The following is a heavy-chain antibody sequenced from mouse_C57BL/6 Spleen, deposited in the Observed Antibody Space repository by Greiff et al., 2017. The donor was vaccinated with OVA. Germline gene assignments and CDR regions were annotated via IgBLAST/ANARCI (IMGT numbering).Heavy chain of an antibody. J-gene: IGHJ3*01. CDR1: GYAFSSSW. Sequence: QVHVKQSGPELVKPGASVKISCKASGYAFSSSWMNWVKQRPGKGLEWIGRIYPGDGDTNYNGKFKGKATLTADKSSSTAYMQLSSLTSEDSAVYFCARGMGGYDGDWFAYWGQGTLVTVSA. V-gene: IGHV1-82*01. CDR3: ARGMGGYDGDWFAY. CDR2: IYPGDGDT. D-gene: IGHD2-2*01.